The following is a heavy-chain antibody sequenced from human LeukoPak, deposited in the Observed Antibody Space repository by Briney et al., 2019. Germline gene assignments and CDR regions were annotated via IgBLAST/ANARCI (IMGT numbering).Heavy chain of an antibody. V-gene: IGHV1-69*13. D-gene: IGHD3-10*01. Sequence: ASVKVSCKASGGTFSSYAISWVRQAPGQGLEWMGGIIPIFGTANYAQKFQGRVTITADESTSTAYMELSSLRSEDTAVYYCARGGYYYGSGSYSPTFDYWGQGTLVTVSS. CDR1: GGTFSSYA. J-gene: IGHJ4*02. CDR3: ARGGYYYGSGSYSPTFDY. CDR2: IIPIFGTA.